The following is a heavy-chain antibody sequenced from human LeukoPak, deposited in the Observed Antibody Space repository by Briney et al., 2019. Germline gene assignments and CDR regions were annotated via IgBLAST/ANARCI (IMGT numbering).Heavy chain of an antibody. V-gene: IGHV3-30*02. CDR2: IRDDGSND. CDR3: AKGGSSSHNWFDP. D-gene: IGHD6-13*01. Sequence: PGGSLRLSCAASGFTFSDYGMHWVRQAPGKGLEWVAFIRDDGSNDYYPDSVKGRFTISRDNSRNTLYLQMNSLRAVDTAFYYCAKGGSSSHNWFDPWGQGTRVTVSS. J-gene: IGHJ5*02. CDR1: GFTFSDYG.